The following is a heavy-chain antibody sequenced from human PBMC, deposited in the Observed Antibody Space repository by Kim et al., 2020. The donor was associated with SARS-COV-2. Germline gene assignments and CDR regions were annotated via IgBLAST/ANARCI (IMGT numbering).Heavy chain of an antibody. D-gene: IGHD2-21*02. Sequence: SVKVSCKASGGTFSSYAISWVRQAPGQGLEWMGGIIHIFGTANYAQKFQGRVTITADESTSTAYMELSSLRSEDTAVYYCARDVKAIVRVTAPGAFDIWGQETMVTVSS. J-gene: IGHJ3*02. CDR2: IIHIFGTA. V-gene: IGHV1-69*13. CDR3: ARDVKAIVRVTAPGAFDI. CDR1: GGTFSSYA.